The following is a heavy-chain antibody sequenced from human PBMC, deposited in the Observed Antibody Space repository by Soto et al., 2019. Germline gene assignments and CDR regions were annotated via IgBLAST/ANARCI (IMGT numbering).Heavy chain of an antibody. D-gene: IGHD3-3*01. Sequence: AAETKSLSRAFYGGRFGSYYGSWISNPPGKGLEWIGEINHSGSTNYNPSLKSRVTISVDTSKNQFSLKLSSVTAADTAVYYCARGSGKEWLFSHSYYFDHWGQGTLGTV. CDR2: INHSGST. V-gene: IGHV4-34*01. CDR1: GGRFGSYY. J-gene: IGHJ4*02. CDR3: ARGSGKEWLFSHSYYFDH.